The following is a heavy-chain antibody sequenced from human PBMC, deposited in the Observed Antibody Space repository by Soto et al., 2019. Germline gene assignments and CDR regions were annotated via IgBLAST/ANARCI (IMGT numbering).Heavy chain of an antibody. CDR2: ISGTAGNT. CDR3: AKGDWDYIAGHFDY. J-gene: IGHJ4*02. D-gene: IGHD1-7*01. V-gene: IGHV3-23*01. Sequence: GSLRLSCAAPGFTFTSCAMSWVRQAPGKGLEWVSAISGTAGNTHHADSVKGRFTISRDISKNTLYLQMNSLRAEDTAVYYCAKGDWDYIAGHFDYWGQGTLVTV. CDR1: GFTFTSCA.